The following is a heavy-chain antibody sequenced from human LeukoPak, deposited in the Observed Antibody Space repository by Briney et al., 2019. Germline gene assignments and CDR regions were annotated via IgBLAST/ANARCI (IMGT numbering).Heavy chain of an antibody. V-gene: IGHV4-59*01. D-gene: IGHD2-2*03. J-gene: IGHJ4*01. Sequence: SETLCLTCAVSGGSISSYDWSWIRQAPGKELEWIGYIYYSGSTNYNPSLKKRVTISVDTSKNHFSLKLSSVTAADAPVYYSARGRNGYCSSTSCYYFGYWGQGTLVTVSS. CDR2: IYYSGST. CDR3: ARGRNGYCSSTSCYYFGY. CDR1: GGSISSYD.